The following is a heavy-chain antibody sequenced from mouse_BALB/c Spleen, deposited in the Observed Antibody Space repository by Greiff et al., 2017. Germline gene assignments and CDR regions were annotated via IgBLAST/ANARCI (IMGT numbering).Heavy chain of an antibody. CDR3: ARGYYGSLYAMDY. V-gene: IGHV1S34*01. D-gene: IGHD1-1*01. CDR1: GYSFTGYY. CDR2: ISCYNGAT. Sequence: LVKTGASVKISCKASGYSFTGYYMHWVKQSHGKSLEWIGYISCYNGATSYNQKFTGKATFTVDTSSSTAYMQFNSLTSEDSAVYYCARGYYGSLYAMDYWGQGTSVTVSS. J-gene: IGHJ4*01.